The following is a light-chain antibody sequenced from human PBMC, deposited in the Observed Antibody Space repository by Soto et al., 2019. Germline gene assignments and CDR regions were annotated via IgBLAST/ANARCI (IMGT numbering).Light chain of an antibody. J-gene: IGLJ2*01. CDR3: SSYASGTTHVV. Sequence: QSALTQPASVSGSPGQSITISCTGTSSDIGGYNYVSWYQQYPGKAPKLMIYEVSNRPSGVSNRFSGSKSGNAASLTFSGLQAEDDADYYCSSYASGTTHVVFGGGTKVTVL. CDR1: SSDIGGYNY. CDR2: EVS. V-gene: IGLV2-14*01.